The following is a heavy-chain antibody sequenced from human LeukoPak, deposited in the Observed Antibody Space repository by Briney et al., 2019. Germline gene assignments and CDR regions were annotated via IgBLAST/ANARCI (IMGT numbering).Heavy chain of an antibody. CDR2: FDPEDGET. CDR3: ATSGGGTAMNWNYYYYYMDV. J-gene: IGHJ6*03. Sequence: ASVKVSRKVSGYTLTELSMHWVRQAPGKGLEWMGGFDPEDGETIYAQKFQGRVTMTEDTSTDTAYMELSSLRSEDTAVYYCATSGGGTAMNWNYYYYYMDVWGKGTTVTVSS. V-gene: IGHV1-24*01. D-gene: IGHD5-18*01. CDR1: GYTLTELS.